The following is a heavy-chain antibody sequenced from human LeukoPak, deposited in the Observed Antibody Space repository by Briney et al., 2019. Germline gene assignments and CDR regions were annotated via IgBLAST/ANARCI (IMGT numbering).Heavy chain of an antibody. V-gene: IGHV3-66*01. D-gene: IGHD2-15*01. CDR2: IFGGGST. CDR1: GFTVSSNY. Sequence: GGSLRLSCAASGFTVSSNYMSWVRQAPGKGLEWVSVIFGGGSTYYADSVKGRFTISRDNSKNTMYLQMNSLRDEDTAVYYCASSSCSGGSCYGTPYYYGLHVWGQGTTVTVSS. CDR3: ASSSCSGGSCYGTPYYYGLHV. J-gene: IGHJ6*02.